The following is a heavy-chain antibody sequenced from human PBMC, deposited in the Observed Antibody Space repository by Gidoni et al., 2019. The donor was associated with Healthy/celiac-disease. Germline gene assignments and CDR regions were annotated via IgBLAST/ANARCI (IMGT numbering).Heavy chain of an antibody. CDR1: GFSLSTSGMC. V-gene: IGHV2-70*01. CDR2: IDWDDDK. Sequence: QVTLRESGPALVKPTQTLTLTCTFSGFSLSTSGMCVSWIRQPPGKALEWLALIDWDDDKYYSTSLKTRLTISKDTSKNQVVLTMTNMDPVDTATYYCARIKTDYYDSSGSGLLDYWGQGTLVTDSS. D-gene: IGHD3-22*01. CDR3: ARIKTDYYDSSGSGLLDY. J-gene: IGHJ4*02.